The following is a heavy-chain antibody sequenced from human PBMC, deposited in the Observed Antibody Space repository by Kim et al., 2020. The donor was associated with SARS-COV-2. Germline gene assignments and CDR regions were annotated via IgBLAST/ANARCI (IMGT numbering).Heavy chain of an antibody. CDR2: INPSGGST. J-gene: IGHJ6*02. V-gene: IGHV1-46*01. CDR3: ARESRKMVRGVTGYYGMDV. D-gene: IGHD3-10*01. CDR1: GYTFTSYY. Sequence: ASVKVSCKASGYTFTSYYMHWVRQAPGQGLEWMGIINPSGGSTSYAQKFQGRVTMTRDTSTSTVYMELSSLRSEDTAVYYCARESRKMVRGVTGYYGMDVWGQGTTVTVSS.